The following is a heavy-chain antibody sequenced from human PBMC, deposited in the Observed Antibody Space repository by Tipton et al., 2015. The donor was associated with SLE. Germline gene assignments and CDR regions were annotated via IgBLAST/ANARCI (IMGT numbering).Heavy chain of an antibody. J-gene: IGHJ4*02. CDR1: GGSITSSSYY. D-gene: IGHD3-10*01. Sequence: TLSLTCTVSGGSITSSSYYWVWIRQPPGKGLEWIGSIYSSGYTYYNPSLKSRISISVDTSKSQFSLKLNSVTAADTAVYYCATPGYFGSGGSVAYWGQGTLVAVSS. CDR3: ATPGYFGSGGSVAY. CDR2: IYSSGYT. V-gene: IGHV4-39*07.